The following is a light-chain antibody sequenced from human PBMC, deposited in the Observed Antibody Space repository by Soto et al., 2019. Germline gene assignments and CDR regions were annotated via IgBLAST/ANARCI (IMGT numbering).Light chain of an antibody. V-gene: IGLV1-40*01. J-gene: IGLJ1*01. CDR2: GNS. CDR3: TSYTSISLYV. Sequence: QAVVTQPPSVSGAPGQRVTISCTGSSSNIGAGYDVHWYQQLPGTAPKLLIYGNSNRPSGVPDRFSGSKSGTSASLAITGLQAEDEADYYCTSYTSISLYVFGTGTKLTVL. CDR1: SSNIGAGYD.